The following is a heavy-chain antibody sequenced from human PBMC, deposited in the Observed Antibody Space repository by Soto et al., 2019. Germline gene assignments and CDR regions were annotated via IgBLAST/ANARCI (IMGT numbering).Heavy chain of an antibody. CDR2: IYPGDSDT. V-gene: IGHV5-51*01. Sequence: PXESVKISCKGSGYSFTSYWIGWVRQMPGKGLEWMGIIYPGDSDTRYSPSFQGQVTISADKSISTAYLQWSSLKASDTAMYYCARRGIVGATDYYYGMDVWGQGTTVTVSS. CDR1: GYSFTSYW. CDR3: ARRGIVGATDYYYGMDV. J-gene: IGHJ6*02. D-gene: IGHD1-26*01.